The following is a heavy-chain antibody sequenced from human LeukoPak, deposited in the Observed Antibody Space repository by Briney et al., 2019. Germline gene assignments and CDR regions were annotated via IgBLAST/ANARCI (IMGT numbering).Heavy chain of an antibody. V-gene: IGHV3-30-3*01. CDR2: ISYDGDHK. Sequence: GGSLRLSCAASGFTFTDYAIHWVRQAPGKGLEWVAVISYDGDHKYYPDSVKGRFTISRDNSKNTVYPQMNSLRVEDTAVYFCAREYYSGNYYVFDYWGQGTLVTVSS. D-gene: IGHD1-26*01. J-gene: IGHJ4*02. CDR1: GFTFTDYA. CDR3: AREYYSGNYYVFDY.